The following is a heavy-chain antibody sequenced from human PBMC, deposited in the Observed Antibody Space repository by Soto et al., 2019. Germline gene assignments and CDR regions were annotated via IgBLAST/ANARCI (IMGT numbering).Heavy chain of an antibody. CDR2: SGSGGST. CDR3: SKPKFDILTDRYYYGMDV. V-gene: IGHV3-23*01. D-gene: IGHD3-9*01. CDR1: GFTFSNYA. Sequence: EVQLLESGGGLVQPGGSLRLSCAASGFTFSNYAMSWVRQAPGKGLEWVSSGSGGSTYYADSVKGRFTISRDNSKNTVYLQMNSLSAEETAVYYCSKPKFDILTDRYYYGMDVWGQGTTVTVSS. J-gene: IGHJ6*02.